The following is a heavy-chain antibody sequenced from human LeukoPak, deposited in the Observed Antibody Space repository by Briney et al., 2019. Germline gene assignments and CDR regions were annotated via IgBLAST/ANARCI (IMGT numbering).Heavy chain of an antibody. J-gene: IGHJ4*02. V-gene: IGHV4-59*01. Sequence: SETLSLTCTVSGGSISSYYWSWIRQPPGKGLEWIGYIYYSGSTNYNPSLKSRVTTSVDTSKNQFSLKLSSVTAADTAVYYCAGTSIAVAGTPFDYWGQGTLVTVSS. CDR1: GGSISSYY. CDR2: IYYSGST. CDR3: AGTSIAVAGTPFDY. D-gene: IGHD6-19*01.